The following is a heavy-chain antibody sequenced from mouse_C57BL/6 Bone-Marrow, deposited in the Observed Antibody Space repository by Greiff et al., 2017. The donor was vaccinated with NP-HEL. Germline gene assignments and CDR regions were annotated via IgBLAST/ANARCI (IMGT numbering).Heavy chain of an antibody. CDR3: ANSPHYYGSSGGFAY. V-gene: IGHV5-6*01. D-gene: IGHD1-1*01. CDR1: GFTFSSYG. Sequence: EVQLVESGGDLVKPGGSLKLSCAASGFTFSSYGMSWVRQTPDKRLEWVATISSGGSYTYYPDSVKGRFTLSRDNAKNTLYLQMSSLKSEDTAMYYCANSPHYYGSSGGFAYWGQGTLVTVSA. J-gene: IGHJ3*01. CDR2: ISSGGSYT.